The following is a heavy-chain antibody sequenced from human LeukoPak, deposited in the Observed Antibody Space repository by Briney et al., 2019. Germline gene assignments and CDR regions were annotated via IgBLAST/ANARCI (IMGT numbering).Heavy chain of an antibody. V-gene: IGHV3-21*01. Sequence: KPGGSLRLSCAASGFTFSSYSMNWVRQAPGKGLEWVTSISSSSSYIYYADSVKGRFTISRDNAKNSLYPQMNSLRAEDTAVYYCARGLEEGFGELTYNWFDPWGQGTLVTVSS. J-gene: IGHJ5*02. D-gene: IGHD3-10*01. CDR2: ISSSSSYI. CDR1: GFTFSSYS. CDR3: ARGLEEGFGELTYNWFDP.